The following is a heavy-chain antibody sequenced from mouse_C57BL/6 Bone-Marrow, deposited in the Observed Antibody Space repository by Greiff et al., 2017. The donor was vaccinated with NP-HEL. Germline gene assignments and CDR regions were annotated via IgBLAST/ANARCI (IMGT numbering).Heavy chain of an antibody. CDR1: GYSFTGYY. V-gene: IGHV1-31*01. CDR2: IYPYNGVS. Sequence: EVQVVESGPELVKPGASVKISCKASGYSFTGYYMHWVKQSHGNILDWIGYIYPYNGVSSYNQKFKGKATLTVDKSSSTAYMELRSLTSEDSAVYYCARIITTVVANGYYFDYWGQGTTLTVSS. J-gene: IGHJ2*01. CDR3: ARIITTVVANGYYFDY. D-gene: IGHD1-1*01.